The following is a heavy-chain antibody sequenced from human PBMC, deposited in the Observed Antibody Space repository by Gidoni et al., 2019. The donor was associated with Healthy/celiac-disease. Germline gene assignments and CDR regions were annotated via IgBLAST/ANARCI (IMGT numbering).Heavy chain of an antibody. CDR3: ARDQLGKEDYYYYMDV. CDR1: GFTFSSYA. Sequence: QVQLVESGGGVVQPGRSLRLSCAASGFTFSSYAMHWVRQAPGKGLEWVAVISYDGSNKYYADSVKGRFTISRDNSKNTLYLQMNSLRAEDTAVYYCARDQLGKEDYYYYMDVWGKGTTVTVSS. J-gene: IGHJ6*03. V-gene: IGHV3-30-3*01. CDR2: ISYDGSNK. D-gene: IGHD7-27*01.